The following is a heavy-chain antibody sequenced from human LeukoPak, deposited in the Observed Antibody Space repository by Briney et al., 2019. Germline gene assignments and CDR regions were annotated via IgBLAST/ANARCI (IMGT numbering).Heavy chain of an antibody. CDR1: GFTFSTYA. CDR3: VKGFVVLGLGELLSVVY. Sequence: PGGSLRLSCAASGFTFSTYAMSWVRQAPGKGLEWVSAISGSGGSTYYADSVKGRLTISRDNSKNTLYLQMNNLRAEDTAVNYCVKGFVVLGLGELLSVVYWGKETLVT. D-gene: IGHD3-10*01. CDR2: ISGSGGST. V-gene: IGHV3-23*01. J-gene: IGHJ4*02.